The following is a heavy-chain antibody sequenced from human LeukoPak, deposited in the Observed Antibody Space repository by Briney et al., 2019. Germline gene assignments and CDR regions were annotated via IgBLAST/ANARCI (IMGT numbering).Heavy chain of an antibody. Sequence: GGSLRLSCSVSGFTFSTYVMRWVRQAPGKGLEYVSAISSNGDNTYYADSVKGRFTISRDNSKNTLYLQMSSLRADDTAVYYCVRGTGYWGQGTLVTVSS. V-gene: IGHV3-64D*06. CDR3: VRGTGY. CDR1: GFTFSTYV. CDR2: ISSNGDNT. J-gene: IGHJ4*02.